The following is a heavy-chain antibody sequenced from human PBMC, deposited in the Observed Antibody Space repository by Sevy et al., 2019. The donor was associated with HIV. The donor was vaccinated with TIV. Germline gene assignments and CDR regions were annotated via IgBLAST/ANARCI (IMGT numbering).Heavy chain of an antibody. CDR3: TFSSDYYKYGWEV. V-gene: IGHV3-73*01. CDR1: GFTFSDAA. D-gene: IGHD6-6*01. Sequence: GGSLRLSCAASGFTFSDAAMHWVRQASGKGLEWLGRMRSKANTFATAYAAPAKGRFTISRDDSKNTAYLHMSSLRTEDTAIYYCTFSSDYYKYGWEVWGQGTTVTVSS. J-gene: IGHJ6*02. CDR2: MRSKANTFAT.